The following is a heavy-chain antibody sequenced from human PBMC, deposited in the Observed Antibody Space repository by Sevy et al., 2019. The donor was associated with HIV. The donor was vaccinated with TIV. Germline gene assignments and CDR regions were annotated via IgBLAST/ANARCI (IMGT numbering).Heavy chain of an antibody. CDR3: AKEGGTTVVTQSLYYYYGMDV. CDR2: ISYDGSNK. Sequence: GGSLRLSCAASGFTFSSYGMHWVRQAPGKGLEWVAVISYDGSNKYYADSVKGRFTISRDNSKNTLYLQMNSRRAEDTAVYYCAKEGGTTVVTQSLYYYYGMDVWGQGTTVTVSS. CDR1: GFTFSSYG. D-gene: IGHD4-17*01. J-gene: IGHJ6*02. V-gene: IGHV3-30*18.